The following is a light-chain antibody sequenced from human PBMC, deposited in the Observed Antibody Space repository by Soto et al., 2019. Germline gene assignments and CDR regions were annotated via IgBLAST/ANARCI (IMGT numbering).Light chain of an antibody. J-gene: IGKJ4*01. V-gene: IGKV3-15*01. CDR1: QSVSSS. Sequence: EIVRTQSPATLSVSPGERATLSCRASQSVSSSLAGYQQKPGQAPRLLIYGASTRATGIPARFSGSGSGTEVTLTISSLQSEDFAVYYWQQYNNWPPLTFGGGTKVEIK. CDR3: QQYNNWPPLT. CDR2: GAS.